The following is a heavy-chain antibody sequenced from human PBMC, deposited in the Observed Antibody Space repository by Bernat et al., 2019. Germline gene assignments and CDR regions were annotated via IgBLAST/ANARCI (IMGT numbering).Heavy chain of an antibody. Sequence: QVTSRESGPALAKPTQTLTLTCTFSGFSLTTSSMCVSWIRQSPGKALEWLARIDWDGDKWYTTSLKTRLSISKDTSKNQEVHTMTKMDPVNTATYCCARVDYGSGRRYMDVWGKGTTVTVSS. V-gene: IGHV2-70*13. J-gene: IGHJ6*03. D-gene: IGHD3-10*01. CDR3: ARVDYGSGRRYMDV. CDR2: IDWDGDK. CDR1: GFSLTTSSMC.